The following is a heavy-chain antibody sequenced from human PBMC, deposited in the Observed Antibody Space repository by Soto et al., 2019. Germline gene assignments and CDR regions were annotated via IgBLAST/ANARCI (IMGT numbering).Heavy chain of an antibody. CDR2: ISDSGGLT. J-gene: IGHJ4*02. CDR1: GFTFSNHA. D-gene: IGHD6-13*01. V-gene: IGHV3-23*01. CDR3: AKRQGIGAAAKNFDF. Sequence: GGSLRLSCAASGFTFSNHAMSWVRQAPGKGLEWVSGISDSGGLTYYADSVKGRFSMSRDNSKNTLYLQMKNLRAEDTAVYFCAKRQGIGAAAKNFDFWGQGTLVTVSS.